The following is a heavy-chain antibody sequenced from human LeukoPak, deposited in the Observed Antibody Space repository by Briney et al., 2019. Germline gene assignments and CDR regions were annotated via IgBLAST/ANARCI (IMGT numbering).Heavy chain of an antibody. D-gene: IGHD2-21*02. CDR3: ASLVVVTAMGGLYFDY. Sequence: SETLSLTXTVSGGSISSSSYYWGWIRQPPGKGLEWIGNIYYTGSTYYNPSLRSRVTISVDTSKNQFSLNLSSVTAADTAVYYCASLVVVTAMGGLYFDYWGQGTLVTVSS. J-gene: IGHJ4*02. CDR1: GGSISSSSYY. CDR2: IYYTGST. V-gene: IGHV4-39*01.